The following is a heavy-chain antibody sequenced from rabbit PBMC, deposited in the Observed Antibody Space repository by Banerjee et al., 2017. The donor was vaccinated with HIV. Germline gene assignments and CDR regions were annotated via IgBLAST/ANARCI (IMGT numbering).Heavy chain of an antibody. V-gene: IGHV1S40*01. CDR1: GFSFSITDY. CDR3: ERIPWGNIYYMTL. Sequence: QSLEESGGDLVKPGASLTLTCTASGFSFSITDYMCWVRQAPGKGLEWIACIDAGSGSDTYYASWAKGRFTISKTSSTTVTLQMTSLTAADTATYFCERIPWGNIYYMTLWGPGTLVTVS. CDR2: IDAGSGSDT. D-gene: IGHD1-1*01. J-gene: IGHJ4*01.